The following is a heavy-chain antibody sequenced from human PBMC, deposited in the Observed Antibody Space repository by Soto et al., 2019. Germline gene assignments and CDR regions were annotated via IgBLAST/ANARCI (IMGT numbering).Heavy chain of an antibody. Sequence: GGSLRLSCAASGFTFSSYAMHWVRQAPGKGLEWGAVISYDGSNKYYADSVKGRFTISRDNSKNTLYLQMNSLRAEDTAVYYCARDVEGKTKYYYSGMDVWGQGTTVTVSS. CDR1: GFTFSSYA. CDR3: ARDVEGKTKYYYSGMDV. V-gene: IGHV3-30-3*01. CDR2: ISYDGSNK. J-gene: IGHJ6*02. D-gene: IGHD1-1*01.